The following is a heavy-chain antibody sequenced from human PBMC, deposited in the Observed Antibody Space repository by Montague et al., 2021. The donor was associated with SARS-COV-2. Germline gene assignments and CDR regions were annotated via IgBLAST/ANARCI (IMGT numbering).Heavy chain of an antibody. CDR3: ARRSLGYCSGGSCYSAFDP. Sequence: SETLSLTCTVSGGSISSYYWSWIRQPPGKGLEWIGYIYYSGSTNXNPSLKSRVTISVDTSKNQFSLKLSPVTAADTAVYYCARRSLGYCSGGSCYSAFDPWGQGTLVTVSS. CDR2: IYYSGST. D-gene: IGHD2-15*01. J-gene: IGHJ5*02. CDR1: GGSISSYY. V-gene: IGHV4-59*01.